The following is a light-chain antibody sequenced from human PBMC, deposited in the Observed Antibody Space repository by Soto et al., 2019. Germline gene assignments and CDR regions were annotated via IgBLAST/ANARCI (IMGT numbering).Light chain of an antibody. J-gene: IGLJ3*02. CDR3: SSYTSGSTWV. Sequence: QSALTQPASVSGSPGQSITISCTGTSSDVGGYNYVSWYQQHPGKAPKLMIYDVSNRPSGVSNRFSGYNSGNTASLTISGLQAEYEAEYYCSSYTSGSTWVFGGGTKLTVL. V-gene: IGLV2-14*01. CDR2: DVS. CDR1: SSDVGGYNY.